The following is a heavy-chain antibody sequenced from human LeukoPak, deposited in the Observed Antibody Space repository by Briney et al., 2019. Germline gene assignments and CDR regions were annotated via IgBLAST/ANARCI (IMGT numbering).Heavy chain of an antibody. CDR2: ISAYNGNT. D-gene: IGHD2-21*02. CDR1: GYTFTSYG. CDR3: ARDTSPYCGGDCYEEYFQH. V-gene: IGHV1-18*01. J-gene: IGHJ1*01. Sequence: GASVKVSCKASGYTFTSYGISWVRQAPGQGLEWMGWISAYNGNTNYAQKLQGRVTMTTDTSTSTAYMELRSLRSDDTAVYYCARDTSPYCGGDCYEEYFQHWGQGTLVTVSS.